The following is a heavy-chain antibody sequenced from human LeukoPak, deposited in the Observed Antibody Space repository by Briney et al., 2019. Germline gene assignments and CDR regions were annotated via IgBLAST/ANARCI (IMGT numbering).Heavy chain of an antibody. CDR2: INHSGST. D-gene: IGHD4-11*01. CDR1: GGSFSGYY. Sequence: PSETLSLTCAVYGGSFSGYYWSWIRQPPGKGLEWIGEINHSGSTNYNPSLKSRVTISVDTSKNQFSLKLSSVTAADTAVYYRARGAYSNYYHRSRWFDPWGQGTLVTVSS. CDR3: ARGAYSNYYHRSRWFDP. J-gene: IGHJ5*02. V-gene: IGHV4-34*01.